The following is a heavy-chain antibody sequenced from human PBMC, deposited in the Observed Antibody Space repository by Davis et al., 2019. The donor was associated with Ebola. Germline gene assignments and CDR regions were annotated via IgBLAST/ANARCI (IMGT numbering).Heavy chain of an antibody. CDR2: IYYSGST. J-gene: IGHJ5*02. CDR3: ARQGQSSGWFTDWFDP. V-gene: IGHV4-59*08. Sequence: SETLSLTCTVSGYSISSSYYWSWIRQPPGKGLEWIGYIYYSGSTNYNPSLKSRVTISVDTSKNQFSLKLSSVTAADTAVYYCARQGQSSGWFTDWFDPWGQGTLVTVSS. D-gene: IGHD6-19*01. CDR1: GYSISSSYY.